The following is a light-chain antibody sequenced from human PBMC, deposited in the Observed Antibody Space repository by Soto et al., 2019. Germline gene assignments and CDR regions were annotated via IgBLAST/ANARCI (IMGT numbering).Light chain of an antibody. CDR1: QSISTC. Sequence: DIQMTQSPSTLSASVGDRVTITCRASQSISTCLAWYQQKPGKAPNLLIYDASNLESGVPSRFNGSGSGTEFSLTISSLEPDDFANYHFQQYNNYLWTLGEGTKVEVK. CDR3: QQYNNYLWT. CDR2: DAS. J-gene: IGKJ1*01. V-gene: IGKV1-5*01.